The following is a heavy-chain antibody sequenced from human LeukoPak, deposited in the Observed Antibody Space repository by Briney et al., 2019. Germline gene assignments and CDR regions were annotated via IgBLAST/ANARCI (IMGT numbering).Heavy chain of an antibody. CDR3: ARDPDRRIAAAGYFDY. CDR1: GVTFRNHG. Sequence: GGSVRLSCEASGVTFRNHGMHWVRQAPGKGLGWVGFISYDGSNKYYADSVKGRFTISRDNSKNTLYLQMNSLRAEDTAVYYCARDPDRRIAAAGYFDYWGQGTLVTVSS. CDR2: ISYDGSNK. J-gene: IGHJ4*02. D-gene: IGHD6-13*01. V-gene: IGHV3-30*19.